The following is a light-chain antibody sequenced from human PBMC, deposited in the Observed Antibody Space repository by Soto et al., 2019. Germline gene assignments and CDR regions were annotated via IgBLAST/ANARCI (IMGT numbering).Light chain of an antibody. Sequence: QSVLTQPPSVSGAPGQRVTISCTGGSSHIGAGYDVHWYQQLPGTAPKPRIYRNNQRPSGVPDRFSGSKSGTSASLAISGLRSDDEADYFCATWDDSLNGFYVFGTGTKVTVL. CDR2: RNN. V-gene: IGLV1-47*01. J-gene: IGLJ1*01. CDR3: ATWDDSLNGFYV. CDR1: SSHIGAGYD.